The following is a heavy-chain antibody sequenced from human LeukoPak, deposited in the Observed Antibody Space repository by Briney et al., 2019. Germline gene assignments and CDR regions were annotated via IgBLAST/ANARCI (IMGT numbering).Heavy chain of an antibody. CDR1: VDSFSGYF. Sequence: SETLSLTCAVYVDSFSGYFRSWIRQPPGKGLEWIGEINHSGSSDYNPSLKSRVTISVDTSKNQFSLKVNSMTAADTAVYFCARQRDGYFDLWGRGNLVTVSS. CDR3: ARQRDGYFDL. D-gene: IGHD2-21*02. J-gene: IGHJ2*01. V-gene: IGHV4-34*01. CDR2: INHSGSS.